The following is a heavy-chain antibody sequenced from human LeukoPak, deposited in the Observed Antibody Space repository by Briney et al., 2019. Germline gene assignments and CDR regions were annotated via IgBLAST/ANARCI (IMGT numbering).Heavy chain of an antibody. V-gene: IGHV1-18*01. Sequence: ASVKVSCKASGYTFSNYGISWVRQAPGQGLEWMGWISAYNGNTNYAQKFQGRATMTTDTSTSTAYMELRSLRSDDTAVFYCARDPLITMVRGVRGFDIWGQGTMVTVSS. CDR2: ISAYNGNT. D-gene: IGHD3-10*01. J-gene: IGHJ3*02. CDR3: ARDPLITMVRGVRGFDI. CDR1: GYTFSNYG.